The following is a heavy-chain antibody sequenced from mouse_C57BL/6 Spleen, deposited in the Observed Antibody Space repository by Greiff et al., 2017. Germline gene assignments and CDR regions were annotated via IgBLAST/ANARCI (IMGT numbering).Heavy chain of an antibody. CDR3: AIDSSGYGPFDY. CDR2: IHPSDSDT. D-gene: IGHD3-2*02. J-gene: IGHJ2*01. Sequence: QVKLEESGAELVKPGASVKVFCKASGYTFTSYWMHWVKQRPGQGLEWIGRIHPSDSDTNYNQKFKGKATLTVDKSSSTAYRQLSSQTSEDSAVYYCAIDSSGYGPFDYWGQGTTLTVSS. V-gene: IGHV1-74*01. CDR1: GYTFTSYW.